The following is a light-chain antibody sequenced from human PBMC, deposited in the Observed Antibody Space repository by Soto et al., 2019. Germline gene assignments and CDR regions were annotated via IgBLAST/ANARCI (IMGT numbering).Light chain of an antibody. CDR3: SSHTTSNTRV. Sequence: QSALTQPASVSVSPGQSIAISCSGTSSDVGAYDCVSWYQQHPDKAPKLMIYEVYYRPSGVSNRFSGSKSFNTATLTISGLQAEDEADYYCSSHTTSNTRVFGTGTKVTVL. CDR2: EVY. V-gene: IGLV2-14*03. CDR1: SSDVGAYDC. J-gene: IGLJ1*01.